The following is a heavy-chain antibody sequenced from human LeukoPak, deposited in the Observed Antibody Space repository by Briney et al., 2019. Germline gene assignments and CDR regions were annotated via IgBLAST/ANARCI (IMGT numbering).Heavy chain of an antibody. V-gene: IGHV1-2*02. CDR1: VYTFTGYY. D-gene: IGHD2-15*01. CDR2: INPNSGGT. Sequence: ASVKVSFKSSVYTFTGYYMHWVRQPPGQGLEWMGWINPNSGGTNYAQKFQGRVTMTRDTSISTAYMELSRLRSDDTAVYYCAWWEVYCSGGSCYFDYWGQGTLVTVSS. J-gene: IGHJ4*02. CDR3: AWWEVYCSGGSCYFDY.